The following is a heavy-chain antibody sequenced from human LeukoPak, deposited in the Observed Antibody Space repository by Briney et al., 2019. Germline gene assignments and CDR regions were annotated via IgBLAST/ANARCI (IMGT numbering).Heavy chain of an antibody. D-gene: IGHD5-12*01. V-gene: IGHV1-2*02. Sequence: ASVKVSCKASGYTFTGYYMHWVRQAPGQGLEWIGWINPNSGGTNYAQKFQGRVTMTRDTSISTAYMELSRLRSDDTAVYYCARVSVDIVATTNYYYYYMDVWGKGTTVTVSS. CDR3: ARVSVDIVATTNYYYYYMDV. J-gene: IGHJ6*03. CDR2: INPNSGGT. CDR1: GYTFTGYY.